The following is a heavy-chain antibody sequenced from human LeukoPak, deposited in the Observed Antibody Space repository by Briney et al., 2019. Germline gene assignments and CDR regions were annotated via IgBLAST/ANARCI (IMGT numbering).Heavy chain of an antibody. CDR2: ISAYNGNT. J-gene: IGHJ4*02. D-gene: IGHD3-22*01. Sequence: ASVKVSCKASGYTFTSYGITWVRRAPGQGLEWMGWISAYNGNTNYAQELQGRVTMTTDTSTSTAYMELRSLRSDDTAVYYCARSSSGYYFSDYWGQGTLVTVSS. CDR3: ARSSSGYYFSDY. V-gene: IGHV1-18*01. CDR1: GYTFTSYG.